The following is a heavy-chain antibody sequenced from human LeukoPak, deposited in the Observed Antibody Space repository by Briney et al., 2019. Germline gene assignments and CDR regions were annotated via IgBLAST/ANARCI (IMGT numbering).Heavy chain of an antibody. D-gene: IGHD5-12*01. CDR2: IYYSGST. Sequence: PSETLSLTCTVSGGSISSSSCYWGWIRQPPGKGLEWIGSIYYSGSTYYNPSLKSRVTISVDTSKNQFSLKLSSVTAADTAVYYCARGGGYSGYDHFDYWGQGTLVTVSS. J-gene: IGHJ4*02. V-gene: IGHV4-39*07. CDR3: ARGGGYSGYDHFDY. CDR1: GGSISSSSCY.